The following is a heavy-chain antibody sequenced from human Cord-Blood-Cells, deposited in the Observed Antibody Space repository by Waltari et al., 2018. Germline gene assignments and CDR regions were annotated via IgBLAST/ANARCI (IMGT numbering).Heavy chain of an antibody. Sequence: EVQLVESGGGLVQPGGSLRLSCAASGFTFSSYWMSWVRQAPGKGLEWVANIKQEGSEKYYVDSVKGRCTISRDNAKNSLYLQMNSLRAEDTAVYYCARDKGLQQLVFDYWGQGTLVTVSS. J-gene: IGHJ4*02. CDR1: GFTFSSYW. CDR2: IKQEGSEK. D-gene: IGHD6-13*01. CDR3: ARDKGLQQLVFDY. V-gene: IGHV3-7*01.